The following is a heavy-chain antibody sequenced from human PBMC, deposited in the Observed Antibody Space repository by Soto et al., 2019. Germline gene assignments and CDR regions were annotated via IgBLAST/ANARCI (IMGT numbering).Heavy chain of an antibody. V-gene: IGHV5-51*01. CDR1: GYSFTSYW. CDR3: ARHPPTWIQLWYGGY. CDR2: IYPGDSDT. D-gene: IGHD5-18*01. J-gene: IGHJ4*02. Sequence: PGESLKISCKGSGYSFTSYWIGWVRQMPGKGLEWMGIIYPGDSDTRYSPSFQGQVTISADKSISTAYLQWSSLKASDTAMYYCARHPPTWIQLWYGGYWGQGTLVTVSS.